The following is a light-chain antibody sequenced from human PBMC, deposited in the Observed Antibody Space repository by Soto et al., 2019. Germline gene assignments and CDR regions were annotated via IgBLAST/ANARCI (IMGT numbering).Light chain of an antibody. V-gene: IGLV2-23*02. CDR2: EVN. CDR3: CSSGGSPTYV. J-gene: IGLJ1*01. Sequence: QSALTQPASVSGSPGQSITISCTGTSSNVGSYKLVSWYQQHPGKAPKLMIFEVNKRPSGVSNRFSGSKSGNTASLTTSGLKVEDEADYYCCSSGGSPTYVFGTGTKAPS. CDR1: SSNVGSYKL.